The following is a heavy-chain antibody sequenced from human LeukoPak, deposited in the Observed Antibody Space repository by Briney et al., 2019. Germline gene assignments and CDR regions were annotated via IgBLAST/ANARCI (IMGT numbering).Heavy chain of an antibody. CDR3: ASRRWIQLWLQYGDY. CDR2: IYYSGST. V-gene: IGHV4-39*01. Sequence: PSETLSLTCTVSGGSISSSSYYWGWIRQPPGKGLEWIGSIYYSGSTYYNPSLKSRVTISVDTSKNQFSLKLSSVTAADTAAYYCASRRWIQLWLQYGDYWGQGTLVTVSS. D-gene: IGHD5-18*01. CDR1: GGSISSSSYY. J-gene: IGHJ4*02.